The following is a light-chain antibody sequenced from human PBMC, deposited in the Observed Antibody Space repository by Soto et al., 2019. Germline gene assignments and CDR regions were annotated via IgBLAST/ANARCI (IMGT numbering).Light chain of an antibody. Sequence: DILMTQSPSTLSASVGDRVTITCRASQSISSWLAWYQQKPGKAPKLLIYDASSLESGVPSRFSGSGSGTEFTLTISSLQPDDFATYYCQQYNSYQYTFGQGTKVDIK. J-gene: IGKJ2*01. CDR2: DAS. V-gene: IGKV1-5*01. CDR1: QSISSW. CDR3: QQYNSYQYT.